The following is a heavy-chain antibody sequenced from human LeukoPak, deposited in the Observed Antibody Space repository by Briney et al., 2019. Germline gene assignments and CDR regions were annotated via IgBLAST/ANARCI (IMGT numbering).Heavy chain of an antibody. CDR2: INSDGTST. J-gene: IGHJ5*02. Sequence: GGSQRLSCAASGFTFSDYWMHWVRQVPGKGLVWVSRINSDGTSTVYADSVKGRFTMSRNNAKNMLYLEMDSLRAEDTAVYFCAREGLPYYESSGSSFWFAPWGQGTLVTVSS. CDR1: GFTFSDYW. CDR3: AREGLPYYESSGSSFWFAP. D-gene: IGHD3-22*01. V-gene: IGHV3-74*01.